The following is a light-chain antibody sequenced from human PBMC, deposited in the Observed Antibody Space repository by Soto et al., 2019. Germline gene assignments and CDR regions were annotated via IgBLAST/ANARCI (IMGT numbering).Light chain of an antibody. Sequence: VMPQSPSTLSVSPGERSTLSCSSSQSVSSSYLAWYQQKPGQAPRLLIYGASSRATGIPDRFSGSGSGTDFTLTISRLEPEDFAVYYCQQYGSSPETFGQGTMVDIK. V-gene: IGKV3-20*01. CDR3: QQYGSSPET. CDR2: GAS. J-gene: IGKJ1*01. CDR1: QSVSSSY.